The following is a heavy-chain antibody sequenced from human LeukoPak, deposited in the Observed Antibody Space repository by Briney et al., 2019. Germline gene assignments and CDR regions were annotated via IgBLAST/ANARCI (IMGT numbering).Heavy chain of an antibody. D-gene: IGHD3-10*01. CDR2: INHSGST. CDR3: ARGVRSTMVRGQEGGVYGMDV. J-gene: IGHJ6*04. V-gene: IGHV4-34*01. CDR1: GGSFSGYY. Sequence: SETLSLTCAVYGGSFSGYYWSWIRQPPGKGLEWVGEINHSGSTNYNPSLKSRVTISVDTSKNQFSLKLSSVTAADTAVYCSARGVRSTMVRGQEGGVYGMDVWGKGTTVTVPS.